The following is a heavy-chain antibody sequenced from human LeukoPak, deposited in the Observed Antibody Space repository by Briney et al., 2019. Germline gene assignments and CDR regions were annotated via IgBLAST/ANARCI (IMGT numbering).Heavy chain of an antibody. J-gene: IGHJ3*02. D-gene: IGHD6-13*01. V-gene: IGHV3-9*03. CDR3: AKSSSSWYADAFDI. CDR2: ISWNSGCI. CDR1: RFFFDDYA. Sequence: GRCMRLSCVPARFFFDDYAMQCVRPAPGAFLGWDSGISWNSGCIGYADSVKGRFTISRDNAKNSLYLQMNSLRAEDMDLYYCAKSSSSWYADAFDIWGQGTMVTVSS.